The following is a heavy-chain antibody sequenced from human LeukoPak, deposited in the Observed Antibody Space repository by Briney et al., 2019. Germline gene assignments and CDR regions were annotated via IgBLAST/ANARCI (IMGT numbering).Heavy chain of an antibody. CDR2: IYTSGST. D-gene: IGHD2-2*01. V-gene: IGHV4-4*07. CDR1: GGSISSYY. J-gene: IGHJ4*02. Sequence: SETLSLTCTVSGGSISSYYWSWIRQPAGKGLEWIGRIYTSGSTNYNPSLKSRVTISIDTSQNQFSLKLRSVTAADTAMYYCVRTAASQLPYNSFDSWGQGTLVTVSP. CDR3: VRTAASQLPYNSFDS.